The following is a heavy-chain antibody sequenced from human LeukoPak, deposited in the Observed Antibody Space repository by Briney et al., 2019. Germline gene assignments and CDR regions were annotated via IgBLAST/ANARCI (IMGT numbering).Heavy chain of an antibody. CDR1: GFTFSSHW. D-gene: IGHD2-8*01. CDR2: IKQDGSEK. J-gene: IGHJ4*02. V-gene: IGHV3-7*01. CDR3: ARDPSSNGETFFDY. Sequence: GGSLRLSCAASGFTFSSHWMSWVRQAPGKGLEWMANIKQDGSEKYYVDSVKGRFTISRDNAKNSLYLQMNSLRAEDTAVYFCARDPSSNGETFFDYWGQGTLVTVSS.